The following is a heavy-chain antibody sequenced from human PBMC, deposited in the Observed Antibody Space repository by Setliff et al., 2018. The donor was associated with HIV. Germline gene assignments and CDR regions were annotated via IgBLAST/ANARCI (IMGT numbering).Heavy chain of an antibody. D-gene: IGHD5-12*01. V-gene: IGHV3-53*01. CDR2: IYSDGSS. CDR3: VREWAGYPLNWFDP. J-gene: IGHJ5*02. Sequence: GGSLRLSCAASGFTASRFYMSWVRQAPGKGLEWVSVIYSDGSSYYADSVRGRFTISRDNYKNTLYLQMNSLRPEDTAVYYCVREWAGYPLNWFDPCGQGTLVTVSS. CDR1: GFTASRFY.